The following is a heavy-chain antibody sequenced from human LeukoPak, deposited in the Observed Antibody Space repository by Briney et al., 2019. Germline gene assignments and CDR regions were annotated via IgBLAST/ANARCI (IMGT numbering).Heavy chain of an antibody. Sequence: SLXXSXAASGFIFSANAMSWVRQAPGKGLEWVAALSSSGESTYYADSVKGRFTISRDNSKNTLYLQMNSLRAEDTAVYYCARRPGYSSGWADYWGQGTLVTVSS. CDR3: ARRPGYSSGWADY. V-gene: IGHV3-23*01. J-gene: IGHJ4*02. D-gene: IGHD6-19*01. CDR2: LSSSGEST. CDR1: GFIFSANA.